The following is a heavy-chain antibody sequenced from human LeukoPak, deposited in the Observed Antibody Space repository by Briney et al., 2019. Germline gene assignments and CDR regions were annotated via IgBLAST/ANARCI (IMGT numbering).Heavy chain of an antibody. CDR2: INSDGSST. CDR1: GFTFSTYW. J-gene: IGHJ4*02. V-gene: IGHV3-74*01. Sequence: GGSLRLSCAASGFTFSTYWMHWVRQAPGKGLVWVSRINSDGSSTRYADPVKGRFTISRDNAKNTLYLQMNSLRAEDTAVYYCATMVGGPRRPFDYWGQGTLVTVSS. CDR3: ATMVGGPRRPFDY. D-gene: IGHD3-10*01.